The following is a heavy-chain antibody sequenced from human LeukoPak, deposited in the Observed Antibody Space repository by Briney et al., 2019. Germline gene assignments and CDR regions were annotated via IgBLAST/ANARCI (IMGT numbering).Heavy chain of an antibody. CDR1: GFIVSTNY. CDR2: LFSDRRT. CDR3: AKDVVIGASYDYGDYIPLPH. Sequence: GGSLRLSCAASGFIVSTNYMTCVRQAPGKGLQWVAILFSDRRTFYADTVKGRFTVSRDNSKNTLYLQMNSLRPEDTAVYYCAKDVVIGASYDYGDYIPLPHWGQGTLVTVSS. V-gene: IGHV3-66*02. J-gene: IGHJ1*01. D-gene: IGHD4-17*01.